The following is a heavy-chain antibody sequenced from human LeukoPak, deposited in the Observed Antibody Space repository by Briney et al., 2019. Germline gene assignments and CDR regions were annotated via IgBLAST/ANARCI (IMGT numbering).Heavy chain of an antibody. CDR1: GYTFTSYD. D-gene: IGHD2-21*02. CDR3: ARARSIVVVTAIEVGYYFDY. J-gene: IGHJ4*02. V-gene: IGHV1-8*01. CDR2: MNPNSGNT. Sequence: ASVKVSCKASGYTFTSYDINWVRQATGQGLEWMGWMNPNSGNTGYAQKFQGGVTMTRNTSISTAYMELSSLRSEDTAVYYCARARSIVVVTAIEVGYYFDYWGQGTLVTVSS.